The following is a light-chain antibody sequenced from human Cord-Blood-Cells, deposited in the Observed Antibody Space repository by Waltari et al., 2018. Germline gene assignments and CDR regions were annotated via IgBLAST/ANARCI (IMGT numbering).Light chain of an antibody. Sequence: QSALTQPASVSGSPGQSITISCTGTSSDVGSYTLVSWYQQHPGKAPKLMIYEGSKRPSGVSKRVSGSKSGNTASLTISGLQAEDEADYYCCSYAGSSTVVFGGGTKLTVL. CDR3: CSYAGSSTVV. CDR2: EGS. J-gene: IGLJ2*01. V-gene: IGLV2-23*01. CDR1: SSDVGSYTL.